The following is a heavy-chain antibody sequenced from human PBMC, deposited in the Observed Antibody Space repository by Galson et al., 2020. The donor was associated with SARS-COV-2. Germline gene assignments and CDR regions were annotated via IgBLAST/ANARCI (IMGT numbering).Heavy chain of an antibody. J-gene: IGHJ4*02. CDR2: INAYNGNT. CDR3: ARDPDFWSGYYDY. D-gene: IGHD3-3*01. Sequence: ASVKVSCKASGLTFTSYGISWVRQAPGQGLEWMGWINAYNGNTNYARKLQGRVTMTTDTSTDTAYMELRSLRSDDTAVYYCARDPDFWSGYYDYWGQGTLVTVSS. CDR1: GLTFTSYG. V-gene: IGHV1-18*04.